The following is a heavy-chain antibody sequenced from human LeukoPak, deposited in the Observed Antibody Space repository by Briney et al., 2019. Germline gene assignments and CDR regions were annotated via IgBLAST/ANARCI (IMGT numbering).Heavy chain of an antibody. D-gene: IGHD3-9*01. V-gene: IGHV4-34*01. J-gene: IGHJ6*02. CDR2: INHSGST. CDR1: GGSFSGYY. Sequence: PSETLSLTCAVYGGSFSGYYWSWIRQPPGKGLEWIGEINHSGSTNYNPSLKSRATISVDTSKNQFSLKLSSVTAADTAVYYCARNIMLTGVYYYYYGMDVWGQGTTVTVSS. CDR3: ARNIMLTGVYYYYYGMDV.